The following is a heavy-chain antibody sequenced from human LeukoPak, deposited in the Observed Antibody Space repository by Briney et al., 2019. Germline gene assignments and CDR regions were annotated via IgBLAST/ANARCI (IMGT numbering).Heavy chain of an antibody. V-gene: IGHV7-4-1*02. Sequence: GASVKVSYKASGYIFSRYGMNWVRQGPGQGLEWMGWINTNSGNPTYAQGFTGRFVFSLDTSVSTAYLQISSLKAEDTAVYYCARETDVFLGSPPADGLWGTNWFDPWGQGTLVTVSS. CDR2: INTNSGNP. CDR1: GYIFSRYG. CDR3: ARETDVFLGSPPADGLWGTNWFDP. D-gene: IGHD3-16*01. J-gene: IGHJ5*02.